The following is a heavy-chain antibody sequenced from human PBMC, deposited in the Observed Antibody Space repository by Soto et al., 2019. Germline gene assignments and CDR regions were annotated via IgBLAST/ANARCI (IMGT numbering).Heavy chain of an antibody. Sequence: GSSVKVSCKASGYTFTSYYMHWVRQAPGQGLEWMGIINPSGGSTSYAQKFQGRVTMTRDTSTRTVYMELSSLRSEGTAVYYCARDVRSSYSSGWYYFDYWGQGTLVTVSS. CDR3: ARDVRSSYSSGWYYFDY. CDR1: GYTFTSYY. D-gene: IGHD6-19*01. CDR2: INPSGGST. V-gene: IGHV1-46*01. J-gene: IGHJ4*02.